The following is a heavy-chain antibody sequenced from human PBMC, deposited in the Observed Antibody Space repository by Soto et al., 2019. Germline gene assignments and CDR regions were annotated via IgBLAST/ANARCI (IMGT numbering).Heavy chain of an antibody. CDR2: ISWNSGSI. J-gene: IGHJ6*03. CDR1: GFTFDDYA. V-gene: IGHV3-9*01. CDR3: AKDNIAAAGPVAHYYYMDV. Sequence: GGSLRLSCAASGFTFDDYAMHWVRQAPGKGLEWVSGISWNSGSIGYADSVKGRFTISRDNAKNPLYLQMNSLRAEDTALYYCAKDNIAAAGPVAHYYYMDVWGKGTTVTVSS. D-gene: IGHD6-13*01.